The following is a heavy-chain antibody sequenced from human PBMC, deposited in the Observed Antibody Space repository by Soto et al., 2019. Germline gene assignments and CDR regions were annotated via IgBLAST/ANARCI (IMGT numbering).Heavy chain of an antibody. CDR1: GYTFTSYG. CDR3: ASGGFYYDSSGYYPF. Sequence: ASVKVSCKASGYTFTSYGISWVRQAPGQGLEWMGWISAYNGNTNYAQKLQGRVTMTTDTSTSTAYMELRSLRSDDTAVYYCASGGFYYDSSGYYPFWGQGTLVTVSS. D-gene: IGHD3-22*01. CDR2: ISAYNGNT. V-gene: IGHV1-18*04. J-gene: IGHJ4*02.